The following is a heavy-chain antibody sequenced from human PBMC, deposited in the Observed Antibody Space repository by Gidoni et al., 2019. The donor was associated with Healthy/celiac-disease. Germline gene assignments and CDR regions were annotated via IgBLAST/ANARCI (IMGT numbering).Heavy chain of an antibody. CDR1: GFTFDDYA. CDR3: AKDYYDSSGYCFDY. V-gene: IGHV3-9*01. J-gene: IGHJ4*02. D-gene: IGHD3-22*01. CDR2: ISWNSGSI. Sequence: EVQLVESGGGLVKPGRSLRLSCAASGFTFDDYAMHWVRQAPGKGLEWVSGISWNSGSIGYADSVKGRFTISRDNAKNSLYLQMNSLRAEDTALYYCAKDYYDSSGYCFDYWGQGTLVTVSS.